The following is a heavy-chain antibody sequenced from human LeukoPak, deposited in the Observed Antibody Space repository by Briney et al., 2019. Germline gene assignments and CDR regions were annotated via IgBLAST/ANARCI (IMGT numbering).Heavy chain of an antibody. CDR3: ARGIDDILTGYLY. Sequence: GASVKVSCKASGYTFTSYAMHWVRQAPGQRLEWMGWINAGNGNTKCSQKFQGRVTITRDTSASTAYMELSSLRSEDTAVYYCARGIDDILTGYLYWGQGTLVTVSS. J-gene: IGHJ4*02. D-gene: IGHD3-9*01. CDR1: GYTFTSYA. V-gene: IGHV1-3*01. CDR2: INAGNGNT.